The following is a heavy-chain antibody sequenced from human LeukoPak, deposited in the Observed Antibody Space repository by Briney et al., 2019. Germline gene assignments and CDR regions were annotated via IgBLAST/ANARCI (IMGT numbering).Heavy chain of an antibody. J-gene: IGHJ4*02. V-gene: IGHV4-34*01. Sequence: SETLSLTCAVYGGPFSGYYWSWIRQPPGKGLEWIGEINHSGSTNYNPSLKSRVTISVDTSKNQFSLKLSSVTAANTAVYYCAIWGGGWYKGLDYWGQGTLVTVSS. CDR2: INHSGST. D-gene: IGHD6-19*01. CDR1: GGPFSGYY. CDR3: AIWGGGWYKGLDY.